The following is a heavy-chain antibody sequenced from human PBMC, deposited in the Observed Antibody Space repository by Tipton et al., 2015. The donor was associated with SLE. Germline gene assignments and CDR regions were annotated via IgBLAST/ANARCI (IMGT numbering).Heavy chain of an antibody. CDR1: GGSFSGYY. V-gene: IGHV4-34*01. Sequence: TLSLTCAVYGGSFSGYYWSWIRQPPGKGLEWIGEINHSGSTNYNPSLKSRVTISVDTSKNQFSLKLSSVTAADTAVYYCASPKGYRGYSGSFDYWGQGTLVTVSS. CDR3: ASPKGYRGYSGSFDY. J-gene: IGHJ4*02. CDR2: INHSGST. D-gene: IGHD1-26*01.